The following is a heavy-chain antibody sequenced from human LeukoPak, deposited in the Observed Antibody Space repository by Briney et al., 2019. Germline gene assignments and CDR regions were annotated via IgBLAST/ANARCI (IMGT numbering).Heavy chain of an antibody. CDR3: SSSRLATLDFDY. V-gene: IGHV4-59*01. J-gene: IGHJ4*02. CDR2: IYYSGST. Sequence: SETLSLTCTVSGGSISSYYWSWIRQPPGKGLEWIGYIYYSGSTNYNPSLKRRVTISVDTSKNQFALKLISVTAADTAGYYCSSSRLATLDFDYWGQGTLVTVSS. CDR1: GGSISSYY.